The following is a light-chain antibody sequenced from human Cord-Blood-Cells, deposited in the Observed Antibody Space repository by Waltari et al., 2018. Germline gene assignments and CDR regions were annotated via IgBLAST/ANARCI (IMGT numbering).Light chain of an antibody. J-gene: IGLJ3*02. Sequence: QSALTQSASVSGSPGQSITISCTGTSSDVGGYNYVSWYQQHPGKAPKLMLYDVSKRPSGFSNRFSGSRSGNTASLTISGLQAEEEADYYCSSYTSSSTWVFGGGTKLTVL. V-gene: IGLV2-14*01. CDR3: SSYTSSSTWV. CDR1: SSDVGGYNY. CDR2: DVS.